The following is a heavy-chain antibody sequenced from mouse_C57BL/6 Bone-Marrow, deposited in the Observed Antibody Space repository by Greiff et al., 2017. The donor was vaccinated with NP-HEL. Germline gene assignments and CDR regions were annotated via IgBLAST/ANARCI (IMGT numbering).Heavy chain of an antibody. CDR1: GYTFTSYW. D-gene: IGHD2-5*01. J-gene: IGHJ4*01. CDR2: IDPNSGGT. V-gene: IGHV1-72*01. Sequence: QVQLKQPGAELVKPGASVKLSCKASGYTFTSYWMHWVKQRPGRGLEWIGRIDPNSGGTKYNEKFKSKATLTVDKPSSTAYMQLSSLTSEDSAVYYCARRDSNYSGYYAMDYWGQGTSVTVSS. CDR3: ARRDSNYSGYYAMDY.